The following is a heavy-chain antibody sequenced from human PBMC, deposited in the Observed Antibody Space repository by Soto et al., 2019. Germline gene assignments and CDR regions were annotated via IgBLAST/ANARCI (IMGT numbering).Heavy chain of an antibody. V-gene: IGHV3-15*07. Sequence: EVQLVESGGGLVKPGGSLRLSCAASGFTFSNAWMNWVRQAPGKGLEWVGRIKSKTDGGTTDYAAPVKGRFTISRDDSKNTLYLQMNSLKTEDTAVYYCTTDLCSGGRCYLRGYWGQGTLLTVSS. J-gene: IGHJ4*02. CDR3: TTDLCSGGRCYLRGY. CDR1: GFTFSNAW. CDR2: IKSKTDGGTT. D-gene: IGHD2-15*01.